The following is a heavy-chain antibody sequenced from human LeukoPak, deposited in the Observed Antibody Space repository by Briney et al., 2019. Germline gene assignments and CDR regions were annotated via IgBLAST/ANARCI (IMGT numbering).Heavy chain of an antibody. CDR3: ARAMIVVIITTPGYFDL. D-gene: IGHD3-22*01. V-gene: IGHV4-34*01. CDR1: GGSFSGYY. CDR2: INHSGST. J-gene: IGHJ2*01. Sequence: PSETLSLTCAVYGGSFSGYYWSWIRQPPGKWLEWIGEINHSGSTNYNPSLKSRVTISIDTSKNQFSLKLSSVTAADTAVYYCARAMIVVIITTPGYFDLWGRGTLVTVSS.